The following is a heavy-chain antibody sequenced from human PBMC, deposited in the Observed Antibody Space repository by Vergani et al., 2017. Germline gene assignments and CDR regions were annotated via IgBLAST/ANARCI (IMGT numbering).Heavy chain of an antibody. D-gene: IGHD3-22*01. V-gene: IGHV5-51*01. Sequence: EVQLVQSGAEVKKPGESLRISCRCSGYTFINYWIGWVRQMPGKGLEWMGIIHPGDSHTRYSPSFLGQVTISADKSISTASLQWSSLKASDTAMYYCARQYYDSSGYYPFDYWGQGTLVTVSS. J-gene: IGHJ4*02. CDR3: ARQYYDSSGYYPFDY. CDR1: GYTFINYW. CDR2: IHPGDSHT.